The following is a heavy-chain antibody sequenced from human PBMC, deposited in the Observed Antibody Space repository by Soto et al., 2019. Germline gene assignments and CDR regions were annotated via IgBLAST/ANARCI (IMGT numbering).Heavy chain of an antibody. J-gene: IGHJ3*02. CDR2: IIPTFGTS. V-gene: IGHV1-69*06. CDR3: ARSETAGHKGFDI. CDR1: GGTFSSSA. Sequence: QVQLEQSGAEVRKPGSSVKVSCQASGGTFSSSAINWLRQAPGQGPEWMGGIIPTFGTSNYIPKLRGGVTITADTSTNTAYMEVSSLTSEDTAIYYCARSETAGHKGFDIWGRGTMVTVSA. D-gene: IGHD6-19*01.